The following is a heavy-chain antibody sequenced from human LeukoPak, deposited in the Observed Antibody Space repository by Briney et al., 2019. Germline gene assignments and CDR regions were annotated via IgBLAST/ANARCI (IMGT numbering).Heavy chain of an antibody. CDR2: VWFDGSNS. D-gene: IGHD3-10*01. V-gene: IGHV3-33*08. CDR3: ARFAGSDYTGSFDL. Sequence: GGSLRLSCVASGLTFSSYSMNWVRQAPGKGLEWLGYVWFDGSNSDYVDPVKGRFTISRDNSKNTVFLQMNSLRAEDTAVYHCARFAGSDYTGSFDLWGQGTPVTVSS. CDR1: GLTFSSYS. J-gene: IGHJ4*02.